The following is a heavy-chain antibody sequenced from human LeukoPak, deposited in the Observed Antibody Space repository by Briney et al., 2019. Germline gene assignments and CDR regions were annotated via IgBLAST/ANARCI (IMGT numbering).Heavy chain of an antibody. CDR3: ASGQFLASNDY. CDR1: GGSVSGGSYY. Sequence: SETLSLTCTVSGGSVSGGSYYWSWIRQPPGKGLEWIGYFYYTGSTNYNPSLKSRVTISVDTSKNQFSLRLSSVTAADTAVYYCASGQFLASNDYWGQGILVTVSS. V-gene: IGHV4-61*01. CDR2: FYYTGST. J-gene: IGHJ4*02. D-gene: IGHD2/OR15-2a*01.